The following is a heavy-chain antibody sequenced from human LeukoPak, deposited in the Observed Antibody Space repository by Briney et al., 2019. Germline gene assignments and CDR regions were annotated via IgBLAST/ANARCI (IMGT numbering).Heavy chain of an antibody. J-gene: IGHJ5*02. CDR3: ARHGDNSGWFHWFDP. Sequence: GGSLRLSCAASGFTFSDYWMHWVRKAPGKGLVWVSRINGDGRSTSYADSVKGRFTISRDNAKNTLYLQMNSLRVEDTAVYYCARHGDNSGWFHWFDPWGQGTLVTVSS. CDR2: INGDGRST. CDR1: GFTFSDYW. V-gene: IGHV3-74*01. D-gene: IGHD6-19*01.